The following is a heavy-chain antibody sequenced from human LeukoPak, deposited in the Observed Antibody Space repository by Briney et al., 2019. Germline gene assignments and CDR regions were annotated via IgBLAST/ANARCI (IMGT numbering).Heavy chain of an antibody. Sequence: GGSLRLSCAASGFAFSSYGMNWVRQAPGKELEWVSSISNGGHSTNYADSVRGRFTISRDNSKNTLYMQMHSLRADDTAVYYCARDRGYSTFDYWGQGTLVTVSS. CDR1: GFAFSSYG. D-gene: IGHD4-23*01. CDR3: ARDRGYSTFDY. J-gene: IGHJ4*02. V-gene: IGHV3-23*01. CDR2: ISNGGHST.